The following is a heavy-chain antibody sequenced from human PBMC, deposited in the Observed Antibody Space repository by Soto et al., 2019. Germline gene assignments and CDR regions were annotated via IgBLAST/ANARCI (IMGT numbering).Heavy chain of an antibody. J-gene: IGHJ4*02. CDR1: GFTFAHHE. CDR3: ARGGPLDS. CDR2: ISSSGTTE. V-gene: IGHV3-48*03. Sequence: GGSLRLSCAVSGFTFAHHEMSWVRQAPGKGLEWLSGISSSGTTEFYADSVKGRFTISRDNANKLLFLQLNSLRAEDTAVYFCARGGPLDSWGQG.